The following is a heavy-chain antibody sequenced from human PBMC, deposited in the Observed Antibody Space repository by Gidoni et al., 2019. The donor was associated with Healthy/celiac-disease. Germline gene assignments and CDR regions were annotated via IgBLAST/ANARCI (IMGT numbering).Heavy chain of an antibody. CDR1: GFTFGDYA. CDR2: MRSKAYGGTT. D-gene: IGHD6-13*01. CDR3: TRGAVISSWYEPPYY. J-gene: IGHJ4*02. Sequence: EVQLVESGGGLVQPGRSLRLSCTASGFTFGDYAMSWFRQAPGKGREWVGFMRSKAYGGTTEYAASVKGRFTISRDDSKSNAYLQMNSLKTEDTAVYYCTRGAVISSWYEPPYYWGQGTLVTVSS. V-gene: IGHV3-49*03.